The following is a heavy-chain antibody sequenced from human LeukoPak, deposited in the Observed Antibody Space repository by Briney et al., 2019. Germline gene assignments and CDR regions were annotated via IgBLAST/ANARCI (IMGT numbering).Heavy chain of an antibody. CDR3: AKRPKRITIFGVVRPFDAFDI. J-gene: IGHJ3*02. D-gene: IGHD3-3*01. V-gene: IGHV3-23*01. CDR2: ISGSGGST. Sequence: GGSLRLSCAASGFTFSSYAMSWVRQAPGKGLEWVSAISGSGGSTYYADSVKGRFTISRDNSKNPLYLQMNSLRAEDAAVYYCAKRPKRITIFGVVRPFDAFDIWGQGTMVTVSS. CDR1: GFTFSSYA.